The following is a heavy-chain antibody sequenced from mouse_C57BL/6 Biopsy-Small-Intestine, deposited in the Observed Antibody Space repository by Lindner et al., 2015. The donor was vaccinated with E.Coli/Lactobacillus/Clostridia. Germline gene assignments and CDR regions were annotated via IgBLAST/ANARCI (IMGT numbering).Heavy chain of an antibody. V-gene: IGHV5-6*01. CDR1: ISLSVAMA. D-gene: IGHD2-1*01. J-gene: IGHJ2*01. CDR3: ARPGLYGNQYYFDY. Sequence: QLQESGGGLSEAWRVPETLLCSLWISLSVAMACLGFARLQTRGWEWVATISSGGSYTYYPDSVKGRFTISRDNAKNTLYLQMSSLKSEDTAMYYCARPGLYGNQYYFDYWGQGTTLTVSS. CDR2: ISSGGSYT.